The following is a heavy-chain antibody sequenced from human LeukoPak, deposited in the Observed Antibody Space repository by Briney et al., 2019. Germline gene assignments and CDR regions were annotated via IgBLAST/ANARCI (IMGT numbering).Heavy chain of an antibody. CDR1: GGTFSSYA. Sequence: SVKVSCKASGGTFSSYAVSWVRQAPGQGLEWMGGIIPIFGTANYAQKFQGRVTITADESTSTAYMELSSLRSEDTAVYYCARSIAVAGTVDYYFDYWGQGTLVTVSS. CDR3: ARSIAVAGTVDYYFDY. V-gene: IGHV1-69*01. D-gene: IGHD6-19*01. J-gene: IGHJ4*02. CDR2: IIPIFGTA.